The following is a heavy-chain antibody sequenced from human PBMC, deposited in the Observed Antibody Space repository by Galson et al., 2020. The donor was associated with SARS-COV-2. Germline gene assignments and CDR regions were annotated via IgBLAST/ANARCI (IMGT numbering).Heavy chain of an antibody. CDR1: GGSSSGYY. D-gene: IGHD6-13*01. CDR3: ASSSWSYWYFDL. J-gene: IGHJ2*01. V-gene: IGHV4-34*01. CDR2: INHSGST. Sequence: ETSQTMSLTCAVYGGSSSGYYWSWIRQPPGKGLEWIGEINHSGSTTYNPSLKSRVTISVDTSKNQFSLKLSSVTAADTAVYYCASSSWSYWYFDLWGRGTLVTVSS.